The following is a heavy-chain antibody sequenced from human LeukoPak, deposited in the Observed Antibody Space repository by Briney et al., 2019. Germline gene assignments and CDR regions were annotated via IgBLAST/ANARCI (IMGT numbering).Heavy chain of an antibody. CDR1: GFTFSSYE. J-gene: IGHJ6*04. V-gene: IGHV3-48*03. Sequence: GGPLRLSCAASGFTFSSYEMNWVRQAPGKGLEWVSYISSSGSTIYYADSVKGRFTISRDNAKNSPYLQMNSVRAEDTAVYYCAELGITMIGGVWGKGTTVTISS. D-gene: IGHD3-10*02. CDR3: AELGITMIGGV. CDR2: ISSSGSTI.